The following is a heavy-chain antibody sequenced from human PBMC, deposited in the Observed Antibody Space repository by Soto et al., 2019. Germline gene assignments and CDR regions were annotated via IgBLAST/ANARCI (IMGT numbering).Heavy chain of an antibody. CDR1: GYTFTSYG. CDR2: ISAYNGNT. CDR3: ARESSVYSNYGSSWFDP. Sequence: ASVKVSCKASGYTFTSYGISWVRQAPGQGLEWMGWISAYNGNTNYAQKLQGRVTMTTDTSTSTAYMELRSLRSDDTAVYYCARESSVYSNYGSSWFDPWGQGTLVTVSS. J-gene: IGHJ5*02. D-gene: IGHD4-4*01. V-gene: IGHV1-18*01.